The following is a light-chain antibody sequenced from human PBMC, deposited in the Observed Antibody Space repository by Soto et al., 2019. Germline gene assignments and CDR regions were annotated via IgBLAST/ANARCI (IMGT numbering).Light chain of an antibody. CDR2: AAS. J-gene: IGKJ1*01. Sequence: DLEMTQSPASLSASVGARVTISCRASQPISDALNWYQQKPGKAPNLLISAASTLYTGVPSRFSDSGSGTEFTLTISGLQLEDFATYYCQQTYSIPRTFGQGTKVETK. CDR1: QPISDA. V-gene: IGKV1-39*01. CDR3: QQTYSIPRT.